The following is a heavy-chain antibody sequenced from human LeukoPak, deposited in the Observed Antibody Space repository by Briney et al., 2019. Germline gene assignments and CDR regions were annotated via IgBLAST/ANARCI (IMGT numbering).Heavy chain of an antibody. CDR1: GFTFSNAW. CDR3: ARVAHIKQYYDSSGYSDTTDAFDI. Sequence: PGGSLRLSCAASGFTFSNAWVSWVRQAPGKGLEWVSSISSSSSYIYYADSVKGRFTISRDNAKNSLYLQMNSLRAEDKAVYYCARVAHIKQYYDSSGYSDTTDAFDIWGQGTMVTVSS. CDR2: ISSSSSYI. V-gene: IGHV3-21*01. D-gene: IGHD3-22*01. J-gene: IGHJ3*02.